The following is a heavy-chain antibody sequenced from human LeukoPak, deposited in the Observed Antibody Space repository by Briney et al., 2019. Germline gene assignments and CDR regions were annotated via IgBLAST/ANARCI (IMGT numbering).Heavy chain of an antibody. CDR1: GYTFTSYG. CDR2: ISAYNGNT. V-gene: IGHV1-18*01. CDR3: ARDTRMKMATRSSSFDY. Sequence: GASVKVSCKASGYTFTSYGTSWVRQAPGQGLEWMGWISAYNGNTNYAQKLQGRVTMTTDTSTSTAYMELRSLRSDDTAVYYCARDTRMKMATRSSSFDYWGQGTLVTVSS. J-gene: IGHJ4*02. D-gene: IGHD5-24*01.